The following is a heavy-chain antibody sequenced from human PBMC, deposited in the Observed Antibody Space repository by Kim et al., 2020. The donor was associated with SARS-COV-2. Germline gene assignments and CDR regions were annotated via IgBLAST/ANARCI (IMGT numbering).Heavy chain of an antibody. V-gene: IGHV3-23*01. CDR2: ISGSGGRT. CDR3: ATDRRSDTADYIEH. CDR1: GFTVNFFA. D-gene: IGHD1-26*01. J-gene: IGHJ1*01. Sequence: GGSLRLSCAASGFTVNFFAMTWVRQAPGKGLEWVSLISGSGGRTYYADSVKGRFTISRDNSKNTVNLQMNNLRVEDTAVYYCATDRRSDTADYIEHWGQGILVTVAS.